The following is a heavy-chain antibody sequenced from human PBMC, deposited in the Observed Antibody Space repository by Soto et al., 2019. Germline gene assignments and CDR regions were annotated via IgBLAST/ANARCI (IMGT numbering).Heavy chain of an antibody. J-gene: IGHJ6*02. V-gene: IGHV1-2*02. Sequence: QVPLVQSGAEVKKPGASVKVSCKASGYTFTGYYMHWVRQAPGQGLEWMGWINPNSGGTNYAQKFQGRVTMTRDTSISTAYMELSRLRSDDTAVYYCARGGLRGVTNPSYYYGMDVWGQGTTVTVSS. D-gene: IGHD4-4*01. CDR1: GYTFTGYY. CDR2: INPNSGGT. CDR3: ARGGLRGVTNPSYYYGMDV.